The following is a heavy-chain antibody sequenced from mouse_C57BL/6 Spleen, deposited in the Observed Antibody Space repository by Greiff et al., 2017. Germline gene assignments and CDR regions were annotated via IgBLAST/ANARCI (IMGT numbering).Heavy chain of an antibody. D-gene: IGHD1-1*01. CDR1: GYSFTSCYY. J-gene: IGHJ2*01. CDR2: IRYDGGT. Sequence: EVKLQESGPGLVKPSQSLSLTCTVTGYSFTSCYYWNWIRQFPGNKLECMGYIRYDGGTNYNPSFKNQISITRDTSKNQLFLKLNSVTPKDTATEYCAGTTIVARRSKDYWGQGTTLTVSS. CDR3: AGTTIVARRSKDY. V-gene: IGHV3-6*01.